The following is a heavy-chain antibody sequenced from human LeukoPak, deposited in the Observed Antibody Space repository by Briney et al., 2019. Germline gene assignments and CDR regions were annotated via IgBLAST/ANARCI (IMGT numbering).Heavy chain of an antibody. D-gene: IGHD3-10*01. J-gene: IGHJ6*02. Sequence: ASVKVSCKASGYTFTGYYMHWVRQAPGHGLEWMGWINPDSGGTNYGKNFQGRVTMTRDSSISTLYMELSRLRLDDTAIYYCAKEGRFGEWDSLDVWGHGTTVVVSS. CDR2: INPDSGGT. CDR3: AKEGRFGEWDSLDV. CDR1: GYTFTGYY. V-gene: IGHV1-2*02.